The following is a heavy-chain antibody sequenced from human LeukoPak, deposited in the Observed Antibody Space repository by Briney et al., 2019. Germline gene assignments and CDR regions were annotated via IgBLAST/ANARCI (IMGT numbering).Heavy chain of an antibody. CDR1: GFTFDDYA. CDR2: ISWNSGSI. V-gene: IGHV3-9*01. Sequence: PGGSLSLSCAASGFTFDDYAMHWVRQAPGKGLEWVSGISWNSGSIAYADSVKGRFTISRDSSKNTLYLQMSSLRVDDAAVYYCARGSGFFLDLDYWGQGTLVTVSS. CDR3: ARGSGFFLDLDY. D-gene: IGHD3-22*01. J-gene: IGHJ4*02.